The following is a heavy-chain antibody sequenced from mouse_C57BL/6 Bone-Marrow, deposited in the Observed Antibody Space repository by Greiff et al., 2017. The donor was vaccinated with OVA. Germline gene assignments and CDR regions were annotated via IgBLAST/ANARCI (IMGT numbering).Heavy chain of an antibody. CDR3: ARRIRGYYFDY. V-gene: IGHV1-81*01. Sequence: QVQLQQSGAELARPGASVKLSCKASGYTFTSYGISWVKQRTGQGLEWIGEIYPRSGNTYYNEKFKGKATLTADKSSSTAYMGLRSLTSEDSAVYFCARRIRGYYFDYWGQGTTLTVSS. CDR2: IYPRSGNT. J-gene: IGHJ2*01. CDR1: GYTFTSYG.